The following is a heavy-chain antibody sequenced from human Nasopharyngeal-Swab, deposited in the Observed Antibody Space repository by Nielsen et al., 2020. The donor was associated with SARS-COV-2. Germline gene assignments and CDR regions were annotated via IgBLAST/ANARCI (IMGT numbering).Heavy chain of an antibody. V-gene: IGHV3-74*01. Sequence: GESLKISCAASGFTFSRHWMHWVRQAPGKGLVWVSRTNSDGSSTSYADSVKGRFTISRDNAKNTLYLQMTSLRADDTAVYYCTRGAVTIRDTLDIWGQGTMVTVSS. D-gene: IGHD4-11*01. CDR2: TNSDGSST. CDR3: TRGAVTIRDTLDI. J-gene: IGHJ3*02. CDR1: GFTFSRHW.